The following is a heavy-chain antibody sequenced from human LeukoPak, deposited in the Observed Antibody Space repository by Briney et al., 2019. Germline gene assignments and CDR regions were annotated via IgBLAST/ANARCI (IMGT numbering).Heavy chain of an antibody. D-gene: IGHD3-10*01. J-gene: IGHJ6*02. V-gene: IGHV3-7*01. CDR3: ARDLYYYGSGSFGKYYYYGMDV. Sequence: PTGGSLRLSCAASGLPFSSYWMSWVRQAPGKGLEWVANIKPDGSEKNYVDSVKGRFTISRDNARNSLFLQMNSLRAEDTAVYYCARDLYYYGSGSFGKYYYYGMDVWGQGTTVTVSS. CDR1: GLPFSSYW. CDR2: IKPDGSEK.